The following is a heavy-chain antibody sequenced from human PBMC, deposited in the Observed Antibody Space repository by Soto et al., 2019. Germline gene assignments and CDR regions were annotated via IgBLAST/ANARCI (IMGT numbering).Heavy chain of an antibody. V-gene: IGHV1-2*02. D-gene: IGHD2-15*01. CDR2: ISPNNGAT. Sequence: ASVKVSCKASGYTFSDYYMHWVRQAPGQGLECMGWISPNNGATNYAQKFQDRVTTTRDASITTAYMELSRLRSDDTAVYYCARGGEFCSTGSCNSSLGDAFDVWGQGTTVTVSS. CDR1: GYTFSDYY. J-gene: IGHJ3*01. CDR3: ARGGEFCSTGSCNSSLGDAFDV.